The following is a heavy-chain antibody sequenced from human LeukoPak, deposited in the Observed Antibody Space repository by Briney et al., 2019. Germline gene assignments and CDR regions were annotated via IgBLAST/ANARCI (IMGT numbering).Heavy chain of an antibody. V-gene: IGHV4-59*01. CDR3: AVGESYGTGY. Sequence: SETLSLTCAVYGGSFSGYYWSWIRQPPGKGLEWIGYIYYSGSTNYNPSLKSRVTISVDTSKNQFSLKLSSVTAADTAVYYCAVGESYGTGYWGQGTLVTVSS. CDR1: GGSFSGYY. CDR2: IYYSGST. D-gene: IGHD5-18*01. J-gene: IGHJ4*02.